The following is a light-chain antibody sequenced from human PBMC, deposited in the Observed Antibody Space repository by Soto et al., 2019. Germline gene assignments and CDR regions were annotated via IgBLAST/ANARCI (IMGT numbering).Light chain of an antibody. CDR1: QSVSSNH. Sequence: DIVLTQSPCTLSLSPGERATLYCRASQSVSSNHLAWYQQKPGQAPRLLIYGGSSRATGIPVRLSGSGSETDFTLTITRLEPEDFAMYYCQQYSSSRTFGQGTKVDIK. CDR3: QQYSSSRT. V-gene: IGKV3-20*01. CDR2: GGS. J-gene: IGKJ1*01.